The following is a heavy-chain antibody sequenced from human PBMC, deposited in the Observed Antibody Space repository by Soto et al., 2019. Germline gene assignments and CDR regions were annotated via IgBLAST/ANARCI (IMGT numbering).Heavy chain of an antibody. CDR2: INHSGST. J-gene: IGHJ5*02. D-gene: IGHD5-18*01. CDR3: AKDSGYNYGYFRWFDP. Sequence: SETLSLTCAVSGGSFSGYYWTWIRQPPGTGLEWIGQINHSGSTNYNPALKSRVTISVDTSKSQFSLKLSSVTAADTAVYYCAKDSGYNYGYFRWFDPWGQGTLVTVSS. CDR1: GGSFSGYY. V-gene: IGHV4-34*01.